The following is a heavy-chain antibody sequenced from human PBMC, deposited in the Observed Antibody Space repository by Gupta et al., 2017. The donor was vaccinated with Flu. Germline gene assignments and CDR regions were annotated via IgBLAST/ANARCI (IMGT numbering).Heavy chain of an antibody. Sequence: EVQLVESGGGRVQPGRSLRISCAAPGFSLRSYDFSWVRLAPGKGLEWISYISSSAVTYYTDSVKGRFTISRDNAKNAVYLQMNSRRVEDTAFYYCARGPCDSWGQGTLVTVSS. CDR2: ISSSAVT. CDR3: ARGPCDS. CDR1: GFSLRSYD. V-gene: IGHV3-48*03. J-gene: IGHJ4*02.